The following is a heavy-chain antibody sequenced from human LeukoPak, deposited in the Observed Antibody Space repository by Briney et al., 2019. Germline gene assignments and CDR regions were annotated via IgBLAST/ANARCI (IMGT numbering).Heavy chain of an antibody. V-gene: IGHV1-69*01. CDR3: ASEPRGNYYYGMDV. CDR1: GGTFSSYA. Sequence: GASVKVSCKASGGTFSSYAISWARQAPGQGLEWMGGIIPIFGTANYAQKFQGRVTITADESTSTAYMELSSLRSEDTAVYYCASEPRGNYYYGMDVWGQGTTVTVSS. CDR2: IIPIFGTA. J-gene: IGHJ6*02.